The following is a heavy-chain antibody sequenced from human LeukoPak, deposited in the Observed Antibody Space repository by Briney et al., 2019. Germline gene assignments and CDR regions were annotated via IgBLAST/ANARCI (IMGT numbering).Heavy chain of an antibody. CDR2: ISWNSGSI. Sequence: GGSLRLSCAASGFTFDDYAMHWVRQAPGKGLEWVSGISWNSGSIGYADSVKGRFTISRDNAKNSLYLQMNSLRAEDTALYYCAKDEVSMVRGVFDYWGQGTLVSVSS. CDR3: AKDEVSMVRGVFDY. V-gene: IGHV3-9*01. CDR1: GFTFDDYA. J-gene: IGHJ4*02. D-gene: IGHD3-10*01.